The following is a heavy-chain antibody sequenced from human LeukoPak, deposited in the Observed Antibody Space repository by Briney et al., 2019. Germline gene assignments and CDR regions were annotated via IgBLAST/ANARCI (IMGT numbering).Heavy chain of an antibody. V-gene: IGHV3-23*01. J-gene: IGHJ3*02. Sequence: GGSLRLSCAASGFTFSTYGLTWVRQAPGKGLEWVSNISSSGGSTYYADSVKGRFTISRDNSKNTLYLQMNSLRAEDTAVYYCAKDYTRSWTGRGFDIWGQGTMITVSS. CDR3: AKDYTRSWTGRGFDI. CDR2: ISSSGGST. D-gene: IGHD3/OR15-3a*01. CDR1: GFTFSTYG.